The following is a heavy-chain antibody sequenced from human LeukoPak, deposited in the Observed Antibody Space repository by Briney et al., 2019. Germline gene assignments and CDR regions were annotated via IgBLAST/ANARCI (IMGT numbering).Heavy chain of an antibody. J-gene: IGHJ4*02. CDR3: AKDGGGGTYSFDY. CDR2: IKHEGSEK. Sequence: TGGSLRLSCVGSGFTFSSYSMTWVRQGPGQGLEWVANIKHEGSEKTYVDSVKGRFTISRDNSKNALYLHINSLRPEDTAVYYCAKDGGGGTYSFDYWGQGSLVTVSS. D-gene: IGHD3-16*01. V-gene: IGHV3-7*01. CDR1: GFTFSSYS.